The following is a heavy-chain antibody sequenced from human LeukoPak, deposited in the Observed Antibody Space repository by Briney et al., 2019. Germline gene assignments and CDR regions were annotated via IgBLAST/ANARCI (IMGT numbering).Heavy chain of an antibody. J-gene: IGHJ4*02. D-gene: IGHD1-26*01. CDR2: IYHSGST. V-gene: IGHV4-30-2*01. CDR3: ARQGSGNYLSPVNY. Sequence: SQTLSLTCAVSGGSISSGGYSWSWIRQPPGKGLEWIGYIYHSGSTYYNPSLKSRVTISVDRSKNQFSLKLSSVTAADTAVYYCARQGSGNYLSPVNYWGQGTLVTVSS. CDR1: GGSISSGGYS.